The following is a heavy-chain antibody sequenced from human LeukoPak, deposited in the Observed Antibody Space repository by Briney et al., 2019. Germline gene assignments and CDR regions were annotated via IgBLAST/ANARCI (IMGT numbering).Heavy chain of an antibody. Sequence: SETLYLTCIVSGGSFSSGGYYWSWIRHHPGKGLEWIVYIYYNGSTYYNPSLKSRVTISVDTSKNQFSLKLSSVTAADTAVYYCARGYGSGSYPFDYWGQGTLVTVSS. CDR3: ARGYGSGSYPFDY. J-gene: IGHJ4*02. CDR2: IYYNGST. CDR1: GGSFSSGGYY. D-gene: IGHD3-10*01. V-gene: IGHV4-31*03.